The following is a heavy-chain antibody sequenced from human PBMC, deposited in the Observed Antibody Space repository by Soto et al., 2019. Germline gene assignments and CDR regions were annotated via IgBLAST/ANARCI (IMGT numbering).Heavy chain of an antibody. CDR2: IGTAGDT. Sequence: EVQLVESGGGLVQPGGSLRLSCAASGFTFSSYDMHWVRQASGKGLECVSVIGTAGDTYYSGSVKGRFTISRDSLTASLYLQMSSLRAGDTAVYYCVRDTTGFGYFDSWGQGTLVTVAS. V-gene: IGHV3-13*01. D-gene: IGHD1-1*01. CDR3: VRDTTGFGYFDS. CDR1: GFTFSSYD. J-gene: IGHJ4*02.